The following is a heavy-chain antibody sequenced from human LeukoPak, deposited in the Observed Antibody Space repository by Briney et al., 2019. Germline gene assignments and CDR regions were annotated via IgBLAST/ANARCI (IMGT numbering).Heavy chain of an antibody. D-gene: IGHD2-21*02. J-gene: IGHJ4*02. CDR3: ARDEYCGGDCYPRLDY. Sequence: GASVKVSCKASGGTFSSYAISWVRQAPGQGLEWMGGIIPIFGTANYAQKFQGRVTITADESTSTAYMELSSLRSEDTAVYYCARDEYCGGDCYPRLDYWGQGTLVTVSS. V-gene: IGHV1-69*13. CDR1: GGTFSSYA. CDR2: IIPIFGTA.